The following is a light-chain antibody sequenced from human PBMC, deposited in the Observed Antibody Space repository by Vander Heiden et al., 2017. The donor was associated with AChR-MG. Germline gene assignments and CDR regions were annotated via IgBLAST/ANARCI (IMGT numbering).Light chain of an antibody. CDR3: QVWDNSSDHRV. CDR1: NIGSKS. CDR2: DDS. J-gene: IGLJ3*02. Sequence: SYVLTQPPSVSVAPGKTARITCGGNNIGSKSVHWSQQKPGQAPVLVVYDDSDRPSGIPERFSGSNSGNTATLTISRVEAGDEADYYCQVWDNSSDHRVFGGGTKLTVL. V-gene: IGLV3-21*03.